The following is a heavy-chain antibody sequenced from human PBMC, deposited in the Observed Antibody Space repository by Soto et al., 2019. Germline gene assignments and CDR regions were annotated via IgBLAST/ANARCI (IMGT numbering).Heavy chain of an antibody. D-gene: IGHD1-26*01. J-gene: IGHJ4*02. Sequence: QVHLVQSGDEVGEPGASVKVSWKASGYNFTDYFMHWVRQATGQGLEWMGWITPRSGETKYEHKLHGRVTLNIDMSISTAYMEVTLVTADDTAVYFCAAETGADTFDYWGQGPLVIVST. CDR2: ITPRSGET. V-gene: IGHV1-2*07. CDR1: GYNFTDYF. CDR3: AAETGADTFDY.